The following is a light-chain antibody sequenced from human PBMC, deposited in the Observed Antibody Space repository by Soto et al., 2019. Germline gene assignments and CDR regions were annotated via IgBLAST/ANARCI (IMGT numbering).Light chain of an antibody. CDR1: QSINTY. V-gene: IGKV1-39*01. CDR2: GGC. CDR3: QQSYSTPPT. J-gene: IGKJ2*01. Sequence: DIQMTQSPSSLSASVGDRVTITCRASQSINTYLNRYQQKPGKVPQLLIYGGCSLESGVPSRFSGSGSGTDFTLTISRLQPEDFAVYSYQQSYSTPPTYGQGTKVEIK.